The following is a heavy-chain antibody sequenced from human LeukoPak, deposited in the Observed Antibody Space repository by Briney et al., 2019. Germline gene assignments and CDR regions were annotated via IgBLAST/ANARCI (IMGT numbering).Heavy chain of an antibody. CDR2: IYYSGST. CDR3: ARASAAEGNWFDP. CDR1: GGSISSSSYY. D-gene: IGHD6-13*01. V-gene: IGHV4-39*01. J-gene: IGHJ5*02. Sequence: SETLSLTCTVSGGSISSSSYYWGWIRQPPGKGLEWIGSIYYSGSTYYNPSLKSRVTISVDTSKNQFSLKLSSVTAADTAVYYCARASAAEGNWFDPWGQGTLVTVSS.